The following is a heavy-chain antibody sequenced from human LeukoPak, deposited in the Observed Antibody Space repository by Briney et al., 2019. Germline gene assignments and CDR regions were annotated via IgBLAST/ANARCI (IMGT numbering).Heavy chain of an antibody. CDR3: ARGPLTVTRGFDP. CDR1: GGSIDIYY. V-gene: IGHV4-4*07. CDR2: IYTSGST. D-gene: IGHD4-17*01. J-gene: IGHJ5*02. Sequence: SETLSLTCTVSGGSIDIYYWSWIRQPAGKGLEWVGRIYTSGSTNYNPSLKTRVTMSVDTSKNQFSLKLSSVTAADTAVYYCARGPLTVTRGFDPWGQGTLVTVSS.